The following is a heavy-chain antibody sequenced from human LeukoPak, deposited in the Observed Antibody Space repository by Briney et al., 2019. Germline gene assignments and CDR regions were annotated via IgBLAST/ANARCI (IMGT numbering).Heavy chain of an antibody. Sequence: SETLSLTRTVSGYSISSGYYWGWIRQPPGKGLEWIGSIYHSGSTYYNPSLKSRVTISVDTSKNQFSLKLSSVTAADTAVYYCAVMGPPFDYWGQGTLVTVSS. D-gene: IGHD2-8*01. CDR1: GYSISSGYY. CDR3: AVMGPPFDY. J-gene: IGHJ4*02. V-gene: IGHV4-38-2*02. CDR2: IYHSGST.